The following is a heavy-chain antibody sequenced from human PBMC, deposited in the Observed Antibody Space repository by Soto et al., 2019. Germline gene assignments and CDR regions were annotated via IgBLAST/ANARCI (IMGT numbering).Heavy chain of an antibody. J-gene: IGHJ4*02. Sequence: SGPELGNHKQSLTMTCTFSGFSLSNSEVGVGWIRQPPGKALEWLALIYWDDHKPYSPSLKSRLTITKDTSKNQVVLTMTNMDPVDTATYYCAHRYYSNYFDYWGQGTLVTVSS. V-gene: IGHV2-5*02. CDR1: GFSLSNSEVG. CDR2: IYWDDHK. CDR3: AHRYYSNYFDY. D-gene: IGHD4-4*01.